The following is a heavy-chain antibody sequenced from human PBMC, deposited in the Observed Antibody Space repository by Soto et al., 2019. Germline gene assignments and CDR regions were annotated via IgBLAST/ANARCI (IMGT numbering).Heavy chain of an antibody. J-gene: IGHJ5*02. D-gene: IGHD3-22*01. CDR2: VIPIFGTA. V-gene: IGHV1-69*12. CDR1: GGTFSSYA. Sequence: QVQLVQSGAEVKKPGSSVKVSCKASGGTFSSYAITWVRQAPGQGLEWMGGVIPIFGTANYAQKIQGRVTIPADESSSTADMELSSLRSEDTAVYYCARDRGPSSGYYPYWFDPWGQGDLGTLSS. CDR3: ARDRGPSSGYYPYWFDP.